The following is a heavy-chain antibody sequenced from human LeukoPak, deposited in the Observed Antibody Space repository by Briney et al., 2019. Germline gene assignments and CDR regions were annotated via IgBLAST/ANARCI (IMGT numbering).Heavy chain of an antibody. CDR2: ISAYNGNT. CDR1: GYTFTSYG. V-gene: IGHV1-18*01. J-gene: IGHJ4*02. CDR3: ARDGIRRSNYALDY. D-gene: IGHD4-11*01. Sequence: ASVKVSCKASGYTFTSYGISWVRQAPGQGLERMGWISAYNGNTNYAQKLQGRVTMTTETSTSTAYMELRSLRSDDTAVYYCARDGIRRSNYALDYWGQGTLVTVSS.